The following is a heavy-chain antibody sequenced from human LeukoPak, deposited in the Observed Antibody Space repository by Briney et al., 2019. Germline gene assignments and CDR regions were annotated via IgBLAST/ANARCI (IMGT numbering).Heavy chain of an antibody. Sequence: SETLSLTCTVSGGSISSYYWSWIRQPPGKGLEWIGYIYYSGSTNYNPSLKSRVTISVDTSKNQFSLKLSSVTAADTGVYYCARVALNYCSGGSCYPFFDYWGQGTLVTVSS. CDR1: GGSISSYY. J-gene: IGHJ4*02. D-gene: IGHD2-15*01. V-gene: IGHV4-59*01. CDR2: IYYSGST. CDR3: ARVALNYCSGGSCYPFFDY.